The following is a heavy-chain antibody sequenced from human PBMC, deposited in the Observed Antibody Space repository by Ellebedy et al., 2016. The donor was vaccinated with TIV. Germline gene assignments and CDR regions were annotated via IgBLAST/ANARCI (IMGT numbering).Heavy chain of an antibody. J-gene: IGHJ6*02. CDR2: IYYSGST. Sequence: MPSETLSLTCAVYGGSFSGYYWSWIRQLPGKGLEWIGYIYYSGSTYYNPSLRSRVTISVDTSKNQFSLKLSSVTAADTAVYYCAREMGYDTLTGNYGMDVWGQGTTVTDSS. CDR1: GGSFSGYY. D-gene: IGHD3-9*01. V-gene: IGHV4-31*11. CDR3: AREMGYDTLTGNYGMDV.